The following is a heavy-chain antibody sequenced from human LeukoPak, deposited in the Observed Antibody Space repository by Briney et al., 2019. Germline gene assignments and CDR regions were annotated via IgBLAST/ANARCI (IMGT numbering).Heavy chain of an antibody. CDR2: ITSGGSTI. V-gene: IGHV3-48*02. CDR1: GFTLSSYN. Sequence: GGSLRLSCAASGFTLSSYNMNWVRQAPGKGLEWVSYITSGGSTIYYADSVKGRFTISRDNAKNSLYLQMNSLRDKDTAVYYCAKDINADYWGQGTLVTVSS. CDR3: AKDINADY. J-gene: IGHJ4*02. D-gene: IGHD1-14*01.